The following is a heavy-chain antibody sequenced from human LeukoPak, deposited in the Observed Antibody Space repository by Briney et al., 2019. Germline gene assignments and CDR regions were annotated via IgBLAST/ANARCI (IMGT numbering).Heavy chain of an antibody. CDR1: GYTFTSYA. CDR3: ARGRGGGLAAAGIGDWFDP. V-gene: IGHV1-3*03. J-gene: IGHJ5*02. CDR2: IDAGNGNT. D-gene: IGHD6-13*01. Sequence: ASVTVSCKASGYTFTSYAMHWVRQAPGQRLEWMGWIDAGNGNTKYSQEFQGRVTITRDTSASTAYMELSSLRSEDMAVYYCARGRGGGLAAAGIGDWFDPWGQGTLVTVSS.